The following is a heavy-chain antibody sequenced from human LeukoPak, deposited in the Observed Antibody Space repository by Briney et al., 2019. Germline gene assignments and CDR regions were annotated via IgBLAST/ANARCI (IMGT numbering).Heavy chain of an antibody. D-gene: IGHD3-10*01. Sequence: ASVKVSCKASGGTFSSYAISWVRQAPGQGLEWMGGIIPIFGTANYAQKFQGRVTITTDESTSTAYMELSSLRSEDTAVYYCARELWFGELFRINWFDPWGQGTLVTVSS. J-gene: IGHJ5*02. CDR1: GGTFSSYA. V-gene: IGHV1-69*05. CDR2: IIPIFGTA. CDR3: ARELWFGELFRINWFDP.